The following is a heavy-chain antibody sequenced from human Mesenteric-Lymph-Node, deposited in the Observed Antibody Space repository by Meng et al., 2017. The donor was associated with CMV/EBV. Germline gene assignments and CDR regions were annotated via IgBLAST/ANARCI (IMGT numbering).Heavy chain of an antibody. CDR1: GYTFTGYY. CDR3: ARDEMATIDY. CDR2: INPNSGGT. D-gene: IGHD5-24*01. V-gene: IGHV1-2*02. Sequence: ASVKVSCKASGYTFTGYYMHWVRQAPGQGLEWMGWINPNSGGTNYAQKFQGRVTMTTDTSTSTAYMELRSLRSDDTAVYYCARDEMATIDYWGQGTLVTVSS. J-gene: IGHJ4*02.